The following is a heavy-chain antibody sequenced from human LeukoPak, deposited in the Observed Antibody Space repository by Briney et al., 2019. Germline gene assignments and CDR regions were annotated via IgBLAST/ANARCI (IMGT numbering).Heavy chain of an antibody. J-gene: IGHJ4*02. V-gene: IGHV4-34*01. CDR3: ARTYYDFWSGYYPPRTPFDY. D-gene: IGHD3-3*01. CDR1: GGSFSGYY. CDR2: INHSGST. Sequence: SETLSLTCAVYGGSFSGYYWSWIRQPPGKGLEWIGEINHSGSTNYNPSLKSRVTISVDTSKNQFSLKLSPVTAADTAVYYCARTYYDFWSGYYPPRTPFDYWGQGTLVTVSS.